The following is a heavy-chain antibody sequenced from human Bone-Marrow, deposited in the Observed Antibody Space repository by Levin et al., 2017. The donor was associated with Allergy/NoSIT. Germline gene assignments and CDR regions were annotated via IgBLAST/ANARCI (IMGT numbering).Heavy chain of an antibody. V-gene: IGHV3-43*01. J-gene: IGHJ5*02. CDR3: TKEGGTIWFDN. CDR1: GFTFDDYT. Sequence: ASVKVSCAASGFTFDDYTMHWVRQAPGKGLEWVALIDWNGATTDYADSVKGRFTISRDNSKNSLYLQMNSLRTEDTALYYCTKEGGTIWFDNWGQGTLVTVSS. CDR2: IDWNGATT. D-gene: IGHD2-15*01.